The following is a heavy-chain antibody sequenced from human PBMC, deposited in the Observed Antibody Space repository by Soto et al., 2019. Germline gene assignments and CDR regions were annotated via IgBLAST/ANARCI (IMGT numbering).Heavy chain of an antibody. CDR2: ISSDGSNK. D-gene: IGHD3-10*01. CDR3: AKLYYGDLRHSTWFDY. CDR1: GFTFSNYG. Sequence: GGSLRLSCAASGFTFSNYGMHWVRQAPGKGLEWVAVISSDGSNKYYADSLEGRFTISRDNSKNTLYLQMSSLRADDTAVYYCAKLYYGDLRHSTWFDYWGQGTLVTVSS. J-gene: IGHJ4*02. V-gene: IGHV3-30*18.